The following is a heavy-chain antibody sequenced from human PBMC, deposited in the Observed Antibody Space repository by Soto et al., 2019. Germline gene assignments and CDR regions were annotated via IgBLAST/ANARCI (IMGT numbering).Heavy chain of an antibody. D-gene: IGHD3-22*01. J-gene: IGHJ3*02. V-gene: IGHV1-69*13. CDR1: GGTFSSYA. CDR3: ATTGYDSSGFGTDAFDI. CDR2: IIPIFGTA. Sequence: ASVKVSCKASGGTFSSYAISWVRQAPGQGLEWMGGIIPIFGTANYAQKFQGRVTITADESTSTAYMELSSLRSEDTAVYYCATTGYDSSGFGTDAFDIWGQGTMVTVSS.